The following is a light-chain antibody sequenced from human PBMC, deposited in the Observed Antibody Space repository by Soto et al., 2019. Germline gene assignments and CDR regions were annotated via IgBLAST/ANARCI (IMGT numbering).Light chain of an antibody. CDR1: GLEGKR. CDR2: DDG. CDR3: QVWDGDDGHHYV. Sequence: SYDLTQAPSDSVAPGQTARIICGGKGLEGKRVHWYQQKPGQAPVLVVHDDGGRPSGMSDRISGSISGTTATLTISRVEAGDEAVYFCQVWDGDDGHHYVFGGWTKVTVL. J-gene: IGLJ1*01. V-gene: IGLV3-21*02.